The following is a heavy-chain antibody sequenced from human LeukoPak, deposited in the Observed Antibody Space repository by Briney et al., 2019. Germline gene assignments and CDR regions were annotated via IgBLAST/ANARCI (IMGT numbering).Heavy chain of an antibody. Sequence: GASVKVSCKASGYTFTSYGISWVRQAPGQGLEWMGWISAYNGNTNYAQKLQGRVTMTTDTSTSTAYMELRSLRSDDTAVYYCARLDANCSGGSCYSYYYCGMDVWGQGTTVTVSS. D-gene: IGHD2-15*01. CDR3: ARLDANCSGGSCYSYYYCGMDV. CDR2: ISAYNGNT. CDR1: GYTFTSYG. J-gene: IGHJ6*02. V-gene: IGHV1-18*01.